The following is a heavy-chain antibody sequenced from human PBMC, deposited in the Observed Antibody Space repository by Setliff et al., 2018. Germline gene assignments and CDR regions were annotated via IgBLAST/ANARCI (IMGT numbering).Heavy chain of an antibody. CDR1: GESIDSVATGNHY. V-gene: IGHV4-61*02. J-gene: IGHJ2*01. D-gene: IGHD6-19*01. CDR3: ARSRTIAVKGGVFAV. Sequence: SETLSLTCIVSGESIDSVATGNHYWNWIRQPAGKGLECIGRIYTDGSTKYNPSLTGRVTLLIDTAKNQISLRLSSVTAADTAVYYCARSRTIAVKGGVFAVWGRGTLVTVSS. CDR2: IYTDGST.